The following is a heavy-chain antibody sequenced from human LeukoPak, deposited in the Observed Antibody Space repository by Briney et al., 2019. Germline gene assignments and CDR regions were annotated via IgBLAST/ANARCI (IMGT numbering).Heavy chain of an antibody. CDR3: ARESELYYYDSSGYAVVWFDP. CDR1: GGTFSSYA. Sequence: GASVKVSCTASGGTFSSYAISWVRQAPGQGLEWMGGIIPIFGTANYAQKFQGRVTITADESTSTAYMELSSLRSEDTAVYYCARESELYYYDSSGYAVVWFDPWGQGTLVTVSS. D-gene: IGHD3-22*01. CDR2: IIPIFGTA. J-gene: IGHJ5*02. V-gene: IGHV1-69*13.